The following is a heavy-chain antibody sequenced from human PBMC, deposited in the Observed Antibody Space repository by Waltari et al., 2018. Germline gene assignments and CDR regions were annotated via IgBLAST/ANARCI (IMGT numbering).Heavy chain of an antibody. J-gene: IGHJ4*02. CDR3: ARGYTYCNY. V-gene: IGHV3-7*01. D-gene: IGHD1-1*01. Sequence: EVQLVESGGGLVQPGGSLRLSCAASGFSFSSYWMTWVRQGPGKGLEWVANIKEDGSEQSYIDSVKGRFTISRDNAKNSLYLQLNSLRVEDTAVYYCARGYTYCNYWGQGALVTVSS. CDR1: GFSFSSYW. CDR2: IKEDGSEQ.